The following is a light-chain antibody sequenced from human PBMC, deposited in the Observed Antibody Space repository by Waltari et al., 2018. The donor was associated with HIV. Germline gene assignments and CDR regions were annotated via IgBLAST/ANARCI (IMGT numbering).Light chain of an antibody. CDR2: EVT. V-gene: IGLV2-14*03. CDR3: SSYRSINILV. CDR1: ARDVGAYAL. Sequence: QSVLTQPPSVSDAPRQRVTISCSGTARDVGAYALVSWYQQYPGRAPKLIIFEVTNRPSGISNRFSASKSGNTASLTISGLQADDEADYFCSSYRSINILVFGGGTKLTV. J-gene: IGLJ3*02.